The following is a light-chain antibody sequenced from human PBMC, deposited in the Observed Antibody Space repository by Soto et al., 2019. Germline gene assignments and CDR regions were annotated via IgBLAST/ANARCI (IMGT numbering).Light chain of an antibody. J-gene: IGLJ3*02. V-gene: IGLV1-40*01. Sequence: QAVLTQPPSVSGAPGQRVTISCTGSSSNIGAGYDVQWYQQLPGTAPKLLIYGNSNRPSGVPDRFSGSKSGTSASLAITGLQAEDEADYYCQSYDSSLFWVFGGGTKLTVL. CDR2: GNS. CDR3: QSYDSSLFWV. CDR1: SSNIGAGYD.